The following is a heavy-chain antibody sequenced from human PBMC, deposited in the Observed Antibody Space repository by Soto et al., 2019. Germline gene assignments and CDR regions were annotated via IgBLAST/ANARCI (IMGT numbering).Heavy chain of an antibody. D-gene: IGHD6-19*01. Sequence: PSETLSLTCTVSGGSISSSNWWTWVRQPPGKGLEWIGYIYYSGSTNYNPSLKSRVTISVDTSKNKFSLKLSSVTAADTAVYYCARDEYSSSWLGYSSGWHYGMDVWGQGTTVT. CDR2: IYYSGST. CDR3: ARDEYSSSWLGYSSGWHYGMDV. V-gene: IGHV4-59*12. CDR1: GGSISSSNW. J-gene: IGHJ6*02.